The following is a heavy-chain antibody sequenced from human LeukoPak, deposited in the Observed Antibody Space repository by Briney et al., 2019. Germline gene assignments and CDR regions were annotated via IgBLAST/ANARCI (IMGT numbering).Heavy chain of an antibody. CDR2: IDPSDSYT. Sequence: GESLKISCKVSGYSFTTYWISWVRQMPGKGLEWMGRIDPSDSYTDYAPSFQGHVTISADRSLTTAYLQWYSLKASDTAMYYCARQDFWGQGTLVTVSS. J-gene: IGHJ4*02. CDR3: ARQDF. CDR1: GYSFTTYW. V-gene: IGHV5-10-1*01.